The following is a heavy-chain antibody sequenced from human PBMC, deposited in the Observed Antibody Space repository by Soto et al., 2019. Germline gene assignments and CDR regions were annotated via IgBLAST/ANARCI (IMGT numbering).Heavy chain of an antibody. V-gene: IGHV6-1*01. CDR3: ARDPDLNWGFDY. Sequence: SQTLSLTCVISGDSVSSNSAAWNWIRQSPSRGLEWLGRTYYRSKWYNDYAVSLKSRITINPDTSKNQFSLQLNSVTPEDTAVYCCARDPDLNWGFDYWGQGTLVTVSS. D-gene: IGHD7-27*01. J-gene: IGHJ4*02. CDR2: TYYRSKWYN. CDR1: GDSVSSNSAA.